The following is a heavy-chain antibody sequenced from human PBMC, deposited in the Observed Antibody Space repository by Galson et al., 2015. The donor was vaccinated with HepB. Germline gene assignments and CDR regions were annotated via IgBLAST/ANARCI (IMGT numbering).Heavy chain of an antibody. CDR1: GFTFSSYA. V-gene: IGHV3-30-3*01. CDR2: ISYDGSNK. D-gene: IGHD3-22*01. CDR3: ARESVRLWYDSDTYYPAEHDY. J-gene: IGHJ4*02. Sequence: SLRLSCAASGFTFSSYAMHWVRQAPGKGLEWVAIISYDGSNKYYADSVKGRFTISRDNSKNTLYLQMNSLRAEDTAVYYCARESVRLWYDSDTYYPAEHDYWGQGTLVTVSS.